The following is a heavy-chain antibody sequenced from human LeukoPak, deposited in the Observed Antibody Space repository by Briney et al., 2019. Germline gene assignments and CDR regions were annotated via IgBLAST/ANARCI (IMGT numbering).Heavy chain of an antibody. CDR2: IKQDGSEK. D-gene: IGHD2-2*01. Sequence: QTGGSLRLSCAASGFTFSSYWMSWVRQAPGKGLEWVANIKQDGSEKYYVDSVKGRFTISRDNSKNSLYLQMNSLRAEDTAVYYCAREPDHTPKASSLPDYWGQGTLVTVSS. CDR3: AREPDHTPKASSLPDY. J-gene: IGHJ4*02. V-gene: IGHV3-7*01. CDR1: GFTFSSYW.